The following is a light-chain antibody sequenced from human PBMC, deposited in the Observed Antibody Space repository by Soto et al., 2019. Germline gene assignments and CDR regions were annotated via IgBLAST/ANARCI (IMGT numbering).Light chain of an antibody. CDR2: GAS. V-gene: IGKV1-5*01. J-gene: IGKJ4*01. CDR3: QQYNSYSLT. CDR1: QSVTSR. Sequence: DIQMTQSPSTLCASVGDRVTITCRASQSVTSRLAWYQQKPGKAPKLLIYGASNLESGVPSRFSGSGSGTEFTLTISSLQPDDFATYYCQQYNSYSLTFGGGTTVEIK.